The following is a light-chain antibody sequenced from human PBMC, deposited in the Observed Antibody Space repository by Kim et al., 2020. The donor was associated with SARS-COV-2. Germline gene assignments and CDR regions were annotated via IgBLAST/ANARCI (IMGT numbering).Light chain of an antibody. CDR2: DAS. Sequence: DIRLSQSPSSLPAAIGDRVTITCQASQDITNYLNWYQQKPGRAPKVLIYDASILQRGVPSRFSGNGSGTDFTFTINGLQPEDIATYYCQQYDNRTLTFGGGTKVDIK. V-gene: IGKV1-33*01. CDR3: QQYDNRTLT. J-gene: IGKJ4*01. CDR1: QDITNY.